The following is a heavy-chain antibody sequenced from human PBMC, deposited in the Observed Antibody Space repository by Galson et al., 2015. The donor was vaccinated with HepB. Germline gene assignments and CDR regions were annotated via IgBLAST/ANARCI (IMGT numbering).Heavy chain of an antibody. Sequence: SLRLSCAASQFTFSSYWMGWVRQAPGKGLEWVANINEDGSDKYYVDSVKDRFTISRDNAKNSLYLQMNSLRAEDTAVYYCARDQWRIFDYWGQGTLVTVSS. CDR2: INEDGSDK. CDR3: ARDQWRIFDY. D-gene: IGHD2-8*01. V-gene: IGHV3-7*03. J-gene: IGHJ4*02. CDR1: QFTFSSYW.